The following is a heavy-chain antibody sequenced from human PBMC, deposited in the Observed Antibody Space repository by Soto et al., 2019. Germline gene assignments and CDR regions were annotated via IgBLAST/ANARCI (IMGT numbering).Heavy chain of an antibody. CDR1: GFTVSSNY. D-gene: IGHD3-3*01. Sequence: GGSLRLSCAASGFTVSSNYMSWVRQAPGKGLEWVSVIYSGGSTYYADSVKGRFTISRDNSKNTLYLQMNSLRAEDTAVYYCARDGESWSGYFAFDIWGQGTMVTVSS. CDR2: IYSGGST. CDR3: ARDGESWSGYFAFDI. J-gene: IGHJ3*02. V-gene: IGHV3-66*01.